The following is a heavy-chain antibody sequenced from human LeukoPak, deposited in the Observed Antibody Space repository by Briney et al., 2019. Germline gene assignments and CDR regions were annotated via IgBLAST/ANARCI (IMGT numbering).Heavy chain of an antibody. CDR2: ISYDGSNK. J-gene: IGHJ4*02. D-gene: IGHD5-24*01. CDR3: ARGGWLQLDY. Sequence: GGSLRLSCAASGFTFSSYAMHWVRQAPGKGLEWVAVISYDGSNKYYADSVKGRFTISRDNSKNTLYLQMNSLRAEDTAVYYCARGGWLQLDYWGQGTLVTVSS. V-gene: IGHV3-30-3*01. CDR1: GFTFSSYA.